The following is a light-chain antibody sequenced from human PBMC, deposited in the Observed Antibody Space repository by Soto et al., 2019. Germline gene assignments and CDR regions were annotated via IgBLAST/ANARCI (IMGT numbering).Light chain of an antibody. CDR1: SSNIGNNY. V-gene: IGLV1-51*01. J-gene: IGLJ3*02. CDR2: DNN. Sequence: QSVLTQPPSVSAAPGQKVTISCSGSSSNIGNNYVSWYQQLPGTAPKLLIYDNNKRPSGIPDRFSGSKSGTSATLGITGLQTGDEADYYCGTWDSRLSAGLKWVFVGGTKLTV. CDR3: GTWDSRLSAGLKWV.